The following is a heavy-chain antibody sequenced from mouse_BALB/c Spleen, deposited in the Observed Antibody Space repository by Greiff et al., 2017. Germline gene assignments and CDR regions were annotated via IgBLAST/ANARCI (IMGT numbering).Heavy chain of an antibody. D-gene: IGHD2-4*01. V-gene: IGHV5-4*02. CDR2: ISDGGSYT. J-gene: IGHJ4*01. Sequence: EVQRVESGGGLVKPGGSLKLSCAASGFTFSDYYMYWVRQTPEKRLEWVATISDGGSYTYYPDSVKGRYTISRDNAKNNLYLQMSSLKSEDTAMYYCARERGLRRPYYAMDYWGQGTSVTVSS. CDR1: GFTFSDYY. CDR3: ARERGLRRPYYAMDY.